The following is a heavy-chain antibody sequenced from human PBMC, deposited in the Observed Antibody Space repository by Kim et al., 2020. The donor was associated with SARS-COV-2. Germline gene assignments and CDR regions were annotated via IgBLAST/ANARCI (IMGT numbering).Heavy chain of an antibody. D-gene: IGHD3-16*01. J-gene: IGHJ4*02. CDR3: AKGGLPGALDY. Sequence: TGYAAPVKGRFTISRDNPKNTLYLQMNSLSAEDTAMYYCAKGGLPGALDYWGQGTLVTVSS. CDR2: T. V-gene: IGHV3-74*01.